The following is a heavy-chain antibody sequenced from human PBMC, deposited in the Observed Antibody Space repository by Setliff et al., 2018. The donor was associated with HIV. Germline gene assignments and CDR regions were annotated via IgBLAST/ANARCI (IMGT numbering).Heavy chain of an antibody. CDR3: ARETYYGSGSYLPTEYYYYHMDV. J-gene: IGHJ6*03. CDR1: GGSFRNYA. CDR2: IIPLLGTA. Sequence: SVKVSCKASGGSFRNYAISWVRQAPGQGLEWMGGIIPLLGTANYAQRFQGRVTIIADESTSTAYMELRSLRSEDTAVYYCARETYYGSGSYLPTEYYYYHMDVWGKGTTVTVSS. D-gene: IGHD3-10*01. V-gene: IGHV1-69*13.